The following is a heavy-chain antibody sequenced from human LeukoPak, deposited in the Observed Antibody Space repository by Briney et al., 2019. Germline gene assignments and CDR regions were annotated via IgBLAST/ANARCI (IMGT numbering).Heavy chain of an antibody. D-gene: IGHD1-1*01. V-gene: IGHV3-11*01. J-gene: IGHJ4*02. CDR3: ARGPSNWNDESYYFDC. Sequence: GGSLRLSCAASGFTFSDYYMSWVRQAPGKGLEWVSYISSSGSTIYYADSVKGRFTISRDNAKNSLYLQMNSLRAEDTAVYYCARGPSNWNDESYYFDCWGQGTLVTVSS. CDR1: GFTFSDYY. CDR2: ISSSGSTI.